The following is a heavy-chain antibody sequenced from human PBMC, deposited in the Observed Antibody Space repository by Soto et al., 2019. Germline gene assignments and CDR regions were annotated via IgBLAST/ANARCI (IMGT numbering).Heavy chain of an antibody. D-gene: IGHD3-22*01. CDR1: AFTFSSYG. CDR2: ISYDGSNK. CDR3: AKVRSFYYYDSTGYHFDY. V-gene: IGHV3-30*18. Sequence: GSLRLSCAASAFTFSSYGMHWVRQAPCKGLEWVAVISYDGSNKYYADSVKGRFTISRDNSKNTLYLQMNSLGPEDTAVYYCAKVRSFYYYDSTGYHFDYWGQGTLVTVSS. J-gene: IGHJ4*02.